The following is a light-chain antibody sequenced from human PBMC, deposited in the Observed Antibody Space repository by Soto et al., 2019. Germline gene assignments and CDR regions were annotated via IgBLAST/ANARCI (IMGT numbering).Light chain of an antibody. CDR3: QQCHRYLT. Sequence: IQLTQSPSSLSASVGDRVTITCRASQSISSYLNWYQQKPGKGPKVLIYAASSLQSGVPSRFSGSGSGTEFTLTISSLQPDDIATYYCQQCHRYLTFGQGTKVDIK. CDR2: AAS. CDR1: QSISSY. V-gene: IGKV1-39*01. J-gene: IGKJ1*01.